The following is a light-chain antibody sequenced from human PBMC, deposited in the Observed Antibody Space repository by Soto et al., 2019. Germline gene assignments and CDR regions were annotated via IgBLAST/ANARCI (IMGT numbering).Light chain of an antibody. CDR3: QQYNDWPRT. V-gene: IGKV3-15*01. CDR1: QSVTIS. Sequence: EIVMTQSPATLSVSPGERATLSCRASQSVTISLAWYQQNPGQAPTLLIYGASSRATGTPLRFSGSGSGTEFTLTISSLQSEDVAVYYCQQYNDWPRTFGQGTKLEIK. CDR2: GAS. J-gene: IGKJ2*01.